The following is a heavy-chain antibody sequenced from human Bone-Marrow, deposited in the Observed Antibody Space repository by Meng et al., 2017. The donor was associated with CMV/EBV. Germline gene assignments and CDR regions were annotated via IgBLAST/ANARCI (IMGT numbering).Heavy chain of an antibody. CDR1: GLTFSGYW. D-gene: IGHD2/OR15-2a*01. CDR3: ARDLGFWHFDI. Sequence: GGSLRLSCAASGLTFSGYWMDWVRQAPGKGLEWVANIGPDGSQKYYVDSVKGRFTISRDNAKNSLYLQMNSLRAEDTAFYFCARDLGFWHFDIWGQGTTVTVSS. V-gene: IGHV3-7*01. CDR2: IGPDGSQK. J-gene: IGHJ3*02.